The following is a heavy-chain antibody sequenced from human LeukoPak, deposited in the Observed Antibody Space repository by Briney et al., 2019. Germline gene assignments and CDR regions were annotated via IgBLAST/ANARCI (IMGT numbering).Heavy chain of an antibody. V-gene: IGHV1-69*13. CDR3: ARSAAAGFDGVNFDY. Sequence: SVKVSCKASGGTFSSYAISWVRQAPGQGLEWMGGIIPIFGTANYAQKFQGRVTITADESTSTAYMELSSLRSEDTAVYYCARSAAAGFDGVNFDYWGQGTLVTVSS. CDR1: GGTFSSYA. D-gene: IGHD6-13*01. J-gene: IGHJ4*02. CDR2: IIPIFGTA.